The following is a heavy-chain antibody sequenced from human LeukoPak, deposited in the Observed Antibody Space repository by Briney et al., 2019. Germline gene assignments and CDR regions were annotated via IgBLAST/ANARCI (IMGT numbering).Heavy chain of an antibody. D-gene: IGHD4-17*01. CDR3: ARDRDYGDYVPHFDY. Sequence: PGGSLRLSCAASGFTFSSYAMHWVRQAPGKGLEWVAVISYDGSNKYYADSVKGRFTISRDNSKNTLYLQMNSLRAEDTAVYYCARDRDYGDYVPHFDYWGQGTLVTVSS. CDR2: ISYDGSNK. V-gene: IGHV3-30-3*01. J-gene: IGHJ4*02. CDR1: GFTFSSYA.